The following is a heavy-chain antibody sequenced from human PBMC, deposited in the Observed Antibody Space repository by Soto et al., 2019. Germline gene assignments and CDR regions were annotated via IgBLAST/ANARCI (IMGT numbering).Heavy chain of an antibody. Sequence: PSETLSLTCTVSGGSISSGDYYWSWIRQPPGKGLEWIGYIYYSGSTYYNPSLKSRVTISVDTSKNQFSLKLSSVTAADTAVYFCARKMEPKGPIDFWGQGTLVTVSS. J-gene: IGHJ4*02. D-gene: IGHD1-26*01. CDR1: GGSISSGDYY. CDR2: IYYSGST. CDR3: ARKMEPKGPIDF. V-gene: IGHV4-30-4*01.